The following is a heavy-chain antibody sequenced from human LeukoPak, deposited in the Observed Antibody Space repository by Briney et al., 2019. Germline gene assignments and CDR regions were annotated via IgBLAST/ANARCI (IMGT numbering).Heavy chain of an antibody. CDR1: GIPSSSYW. CDR3: AGGSGWSTES. CDR2: IKKDGGER. Sequence: GGSLRLSCAASGIPSSSYWMNWVRQAPGKGLEWVAIIKKDGGERHYVDSVRGRFTISRDNAKNLLYLQMDSLRAEDTAVYYCAGGSGWSTESWGPGALVTVSS. V-gene: IGHV3-7*04. D-gene: IGHD6-19*01. J-gene: IGHJ5*02.